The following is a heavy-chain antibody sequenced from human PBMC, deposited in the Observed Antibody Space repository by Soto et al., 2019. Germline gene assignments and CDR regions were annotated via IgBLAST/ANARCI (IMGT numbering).Heavy chain of an antibody. Sequence: SVKVSCKPSGGTFSSYAVNWVRQAPGQGLEWMGTIIPVSGTARYAQKFQGRVTIIADESTSTAYMELSSLRSEDTAVYYCAVSYNYYCSGYYYPNGMDFWGQGSSVTVSS. CDR3: AVSYNYYCSGYYYPNGMDF. CDR1: GGTFSSYA. D-gene: IGHD6-19*01. V-gene: IGHV1-69*13. J-gene: IGHJ6*02. CDR2: IIPVSGTA.